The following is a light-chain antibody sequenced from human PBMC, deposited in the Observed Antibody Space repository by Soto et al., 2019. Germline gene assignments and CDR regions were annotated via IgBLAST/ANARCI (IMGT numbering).Light chain of an antibody. CDR2: GAS. CDR1: QSVSSN. Sequence: EIVMTQSPATLSVSPGERATLSCRASQSVSSNLAWYQQKPRQAPRVLIYGASTRATGIPARFSGSGSGTKYTLTISSLQSEDFAVYYCQQYNNWPPVTFGGGTKVEIK. V-gene: IGKV3-15*01. CDR3: QQYNNWPPVT. J-gene: IGKJ4*01.